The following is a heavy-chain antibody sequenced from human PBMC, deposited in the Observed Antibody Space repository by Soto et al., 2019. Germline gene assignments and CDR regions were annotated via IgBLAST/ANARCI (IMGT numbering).Heavy chain of an antibody. CDR1: GFTFSSYA. D-gene: IGHD3-10*01. CDR3: ARAYGDWRYFDY. V-gene: IGHV3-33*01. CDR2: IWYDGSNK. J-gene: IGHJ4*02. Sequence: QVQLVESGGGVVQPGRSLRLSCAASGFTFSSYAMHWVRQAPGKGPEWLAVIWYDGSNKYYGDSVKGRFTISRDNSRNTLYMQINSLRVEDTAVYYCARAYGDWRYFDYLGQGTLGTVSS.